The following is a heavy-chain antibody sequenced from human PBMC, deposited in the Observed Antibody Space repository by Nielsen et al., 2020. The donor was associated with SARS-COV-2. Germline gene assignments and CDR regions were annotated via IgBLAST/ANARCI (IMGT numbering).Heavy chain of an antibody. J-gene: IGHJ1*01. Sequence: SETLSLTCEVSGGSFTGYFRSWIRQPPGGGLGGLGTFNIGGTTYYNPSLKSRVSISVDTSKNQFSLHLTSVTAADTAVYYCTRGLGYYDPRVYFQHWGQGTLVTVSS. CDR1: GGSFTGYF. D-gene: IGHD3-22*01. V-gene: IGHV4-34*01. CDR2: FNIGGTT. CDR3: TRGLGYYDPRVYFQH.